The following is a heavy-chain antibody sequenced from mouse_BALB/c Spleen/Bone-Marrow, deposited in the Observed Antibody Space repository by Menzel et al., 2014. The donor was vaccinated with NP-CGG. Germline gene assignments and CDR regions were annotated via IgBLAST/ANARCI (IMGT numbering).Heavy chain of an antibody. CDR1: EYEFSSHD. CDR3: ARHGDYYGSSLFAY. Sequence: EVKVEESGGGLVQPGESLKLSCESNEYEFSSHDMSWVRKTPEKRLELVAAINSDGGSTYYPDTMERRFIISRDNSKXTLYLQMSSLRSEDTAFYYCARHGDYYGSSLFAYWGQGTLVTVSA. D-gene: IGHD1-1*01. CDR2: INSDGGST. J-gene: IGHJ3*01. V-gene: IGHV5-2*03.